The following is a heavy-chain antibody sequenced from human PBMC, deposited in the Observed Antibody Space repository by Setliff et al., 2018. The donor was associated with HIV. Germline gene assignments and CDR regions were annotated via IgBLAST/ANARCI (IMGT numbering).Heavy chain of an antibody. Sequence: SVKVSCKASGYTFSAYYLHWVRRAPGQGLEWMGGIIPILEKANYAQKFQGRVTITADTSTSTAYMELSSLRSEDTAVYYCARDQAYYYDSSPYYPDAFDLWGQGTMVTVSS. J-gene: IGHJ3*01. CDR2: IIPILEKA. V-gene: IGHV1-69*10. D-gene: IGHD3-22*01. CDR3: ARDQAYYYDSSPYYPDAFDL. CDR1: GYTFSAYY.